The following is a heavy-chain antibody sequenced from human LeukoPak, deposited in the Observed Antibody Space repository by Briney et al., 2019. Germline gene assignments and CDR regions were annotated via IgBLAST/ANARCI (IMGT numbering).Heavy chain of an antibody. CDR2: IYYSGST. V-gene: IGHV4-59*01. CDR1: GGSISSYY. CDR3: ARQGYSSTDAFDI. D-gene: IGHD6-13*01. Sequence: PSETLSLTCTVSGGSISSYYGSWIRQPPGKGLEWIGYIYYSGSTNYNLSLKSRVTISVDTSKNQFSLKLSSVTAADTAVYYCARQGYSSTDAFDIWGQGTMVTVSS. J-gene: IGHJ3*02.